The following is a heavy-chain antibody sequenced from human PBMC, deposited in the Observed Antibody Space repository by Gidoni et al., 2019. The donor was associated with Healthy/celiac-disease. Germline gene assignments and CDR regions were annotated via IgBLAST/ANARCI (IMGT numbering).Heavy chain of an antibody. Sequence: QVQLVESGGGVVQPGRSLRLSCAASGFTFSSYGMHGVRQAPGKGLELVAVIWYDGSNKYYADSVKGRFTISRDNSKNTLYLQMNSLRAEDTAVYYCAREGYCSGGSCYTHAYYFDYWGREPWSPSPQ. J-gene: IGHJ4*02. CDR2: IWYDGSNK. V-gene: IGHV3-33*01. D-gene: IGHD2-15*01. CDR1: GFTFSSYG. CDR3: AREGYCSGGSCYTHAYYFDY.